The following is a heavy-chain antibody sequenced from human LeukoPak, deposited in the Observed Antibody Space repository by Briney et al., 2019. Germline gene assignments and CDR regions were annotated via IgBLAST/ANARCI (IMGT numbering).Heavy chain of an antibody. D-gene: IGHD3/OR15-3a*01. CDR2: INHSGST. CDR1: GVSISTYY. V-gene: IGHV4-34*01. CDR3: ARQTGSGLFILP. Sequence: SETLSLTCTVSGVSISTYYWSWIRQHPGKGLEWIGEINHSGSTNYNPSLKSRVTISVDTSKNQFSLKLSSVTAADTAVYYCARQTGSGLFILPGGQGTLVTVSS. J-gene: IGHJ4*02.